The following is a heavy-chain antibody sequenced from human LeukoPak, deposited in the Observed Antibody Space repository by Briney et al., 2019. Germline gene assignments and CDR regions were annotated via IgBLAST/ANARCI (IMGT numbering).Heavy chain of an antibody. D-gene: IGHD6-6*01. V-gene: IGHV4-30-4*01. CDR3: AREYSSSSYFYFYMDV. Sequence: SQTLSLTCTVSGGSISSGDYYWSWIRQPPGKGLEWIGYIYYNGSTYYNPSLKSRITMSVDTSKNHFSLKLSSVTAADTAVYYCAREYSSSSYFYFYMDVWGKGTTVTVSS. CDR1: GGSISSGDYY. J-gene: IGHJ6*03. CDR2: IYYNGST.